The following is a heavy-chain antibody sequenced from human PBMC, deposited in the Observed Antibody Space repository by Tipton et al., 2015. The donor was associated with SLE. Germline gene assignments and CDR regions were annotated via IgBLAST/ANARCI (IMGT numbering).Heavy chain of an antibody. J-gene: IGHJ6*03. Sequence: TLSLTCAVYGGSFSGYYWSWIRQPPGKGLEWIGEINHSGSTNYNPSLKSRVTISVDTSKNQFSLKLSSVTAADTVVYYCARGRYCSSTSCFSRYYYYMYVWGKGTTVTVSS. V-gene: IGHV4-34*01. CDR1: GGSFSGYY. CDR3: ARGRYCSSTSCFSRYYYYMYV. D-gene: IGHD2-2*01. CDR2: INHSGST.